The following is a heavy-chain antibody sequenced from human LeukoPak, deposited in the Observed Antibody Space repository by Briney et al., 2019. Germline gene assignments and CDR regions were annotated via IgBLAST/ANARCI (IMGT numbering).Heavy chain of an antibody. V-gene: IGHV3-7*01. CDR3: ARVAKYYYGSGSYRD. CDR2: IKQDGTEK. J-gene: IGHJ4*02. Sequence: GESLRLSCAASGFTFTTYWMSWVRQAPGKGLEWVANIKQDGTEKYYVDSVKGRFTISRDNAKNSLNLQMNSLRVEDTAVYYCARVAKYYYGSGSYRDWGQGTLVTVSS. CDR1: GFTFTTYW. D-gene: IGHD3-10*01.